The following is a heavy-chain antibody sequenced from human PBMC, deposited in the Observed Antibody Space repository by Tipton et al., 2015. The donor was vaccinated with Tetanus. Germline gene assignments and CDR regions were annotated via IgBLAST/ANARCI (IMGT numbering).Heavy chain of an antibody. CDR3: AKDTAARRLDYYGMDV. D-gene: IGHD6-6*01. Sequence: AASGFTFSSYGMHWVRQAPGKGLEWVAVISYDGSNKYYADSVKGRFTISRDNSKNTLYLQMNSLRAEDTAVYYCAKDTAARRLDYYGMDVWGQGTTVTVSS. J-gene: IGHJ6*02. CDR1: GFTFSSYG. CDR2: ISYDGSNK. V-gene: IGHV3-30*18.